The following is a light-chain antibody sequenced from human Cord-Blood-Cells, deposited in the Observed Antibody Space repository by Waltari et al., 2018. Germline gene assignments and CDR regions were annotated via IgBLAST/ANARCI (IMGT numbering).Light chain of an antibody. V-gene: IGLV2-11*01. Sequence: QSALTQPRAVSGSPGQSGTIACTGTSSDVGGSNYVSWYQQHPGKAPKLMIYDVSKRPSGVPDRFSGSKSVNTASLTISGLQAEDEADYYCCSYAGSYNWVFGGGTKLTVL. CDR1: SSDVGGSNY. J-gene: IGLJ3*02. CDR3: CSYAGSYNWV. CDR2: DVS.